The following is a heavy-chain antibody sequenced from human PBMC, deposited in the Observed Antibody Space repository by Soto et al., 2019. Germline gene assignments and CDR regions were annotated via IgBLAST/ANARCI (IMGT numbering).Heavy chain of an antibody. CDR3: GRDGALGDTAVVDS. J-gene: IGHJ4*02. CDR2: IWYDGSNK. CDR1: GFTFSTYG. Sequence: QVQLVESGGGVVQPGKSLRLSCAASGFTFSTYGMHWVRQAPGEGLEWVAVIWYDGSNKYHGDSLKGRFTISRDNSKKTLYLQMNNLRAEDTAVYYCGRDGALGDTAVVDSWGQGTLVIVSS. V-gene: IGHV3-33*01. D-gene: IGHD5-18*01.